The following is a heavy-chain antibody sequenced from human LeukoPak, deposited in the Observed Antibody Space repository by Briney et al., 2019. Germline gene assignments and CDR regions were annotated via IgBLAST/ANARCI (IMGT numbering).Heavy chain of an antibody. J-gene: IGHJ4*02. CDR1: GYTFTSYG. Sequence: VSVKVSCKASGYTFTSYGISWVRQAPGQGLEWMGWISAYNGNTNYAQKLQGRVTMTTDTSTSTAYMELRSLRSDDTAVYYCARTGSGSYYNGGDLDYWGQGTLVTVSS. D-gene: IGHD3-10*01. CDR3: ARTGSGSYYNGGDLDY. V-gene: IGHV1-18*01. CDR2: ISAYNGNT.